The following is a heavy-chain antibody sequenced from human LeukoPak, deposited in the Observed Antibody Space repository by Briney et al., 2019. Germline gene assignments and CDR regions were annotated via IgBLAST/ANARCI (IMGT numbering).Heavy chain of an antibody. CDR2: ISSSSSYI. V-gene: IGHV3-21*01. Sequence: GGSLRLSCAASGFTFSSYSMNWVRQAPGKGLEWVSSISSSSSYIYYADSVKGRFTISRDNAKNSLYLQMNSLRAEDTAVYYCARDGGGYYPPQLDYWGQGTLVTVSS. D-gene: IGHD3-3*01. CDR1: GFTFSSYS. CDR3: ARDGGGYYPPQLDY. J-gene: IGHJ4*02.